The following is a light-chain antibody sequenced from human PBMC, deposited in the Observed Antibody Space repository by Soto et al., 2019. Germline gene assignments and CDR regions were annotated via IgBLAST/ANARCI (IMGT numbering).Light chain of an antibody. Sequence: DLQMTQSPSSLSASVGDRVTITCRASQGISNYLAWYQQKPGKVPKLLIYAASTLQSGVPSRFSGSGSGTDFTLTIGSLQPEDVATYYCQKYNSAPPWTFGQGTKVEIK. CDR3: QKYNSAPPWT. CDR1: QGISNY. CDR2: AAS. J-gene: IGKJ1*01. V-gene: IGKV1-27*01.